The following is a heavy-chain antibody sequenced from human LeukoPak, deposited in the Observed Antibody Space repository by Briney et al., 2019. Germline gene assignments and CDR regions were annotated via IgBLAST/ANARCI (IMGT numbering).Heavy chain of an antibody. CDR3: ARDSEYYGGSGYYYYYGMDV. Sequence: GASVKVSCKASSYSFITYGISWVRHAPGQGLEWMGWISTYNGNTNYAQKFQGRVTMTTDTSTSTAYMELRSLTSDDTAVYYCARDSEYYGGSGYYYYYGMDVWGQGTTVTVSS. V-gene: IGHV1-18*01. J-gene: IGHJ6*02. D-gene: IGHD3-10*01. CDR1: SYSFITYG. CDR2: ISTYNGNT.